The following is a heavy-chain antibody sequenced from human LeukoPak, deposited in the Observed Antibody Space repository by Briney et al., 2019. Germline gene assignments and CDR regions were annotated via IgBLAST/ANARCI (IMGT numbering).Heavy chain of an antibody. D-gene: IGHD4-17*01. CDR1: GGSFSGYF. CDR3: ARKTVTTGVDY. CDR2: INHIGNT. V-gene: IGHV4-34*01. Sequence: KPSETLSLTCAVYGGSFSGYFWSWIRQPPGKGPEYIGEINHIGNTGYNPSLKSRVTISVDTSKNQFSLNLYSVTAADTAVYYCARKTVTTGVDYWGQGTLVTVSA. J-gene: IGHJ4*02.